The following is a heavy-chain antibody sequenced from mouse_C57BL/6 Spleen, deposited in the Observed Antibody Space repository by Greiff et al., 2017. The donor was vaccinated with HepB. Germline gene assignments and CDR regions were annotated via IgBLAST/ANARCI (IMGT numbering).Heavy chain of an antibody. D-gene: IGHD2-1*01. J-gene: IGHJ4*01. CDR2: INPNNGGT. CDR3: AREDGIYAMDY. Sequence: EVQLQQSGPELVKPGASVKISCKASGYTFTDYYMNWVKQSHGKSLEWIGDINPNNGGTSYNQKFKGKATLTVDKSSSTAYMELRSLTSEDSAVYYCAREDGIYAMDYWGQGTSVTVSS. V-gene: IGHV1-26*01. CDR1: GYTFTDYY.